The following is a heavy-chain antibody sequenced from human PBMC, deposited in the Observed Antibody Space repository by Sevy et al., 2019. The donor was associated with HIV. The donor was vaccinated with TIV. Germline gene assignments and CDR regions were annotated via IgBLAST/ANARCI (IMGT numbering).Heavy chain of an antibody. CDR2: IKQDGSEK. J-gene: IGHJ4*02. CDR3: AREDDTEDMGY. D-gene: IGHD5-18*01. Sequence: GGSLRLSCAASGFTFSSYWMSWVRQAPGKGLEWVANIKQDGSEKDYVDSVKGRFTISRDNAKNSLYLQMNSLRAEDTAVYYCAREDDTEDMGYWGQGTLVTVS. CDR1: GFTFSSYW. V-gene: IGHV3-7*01.